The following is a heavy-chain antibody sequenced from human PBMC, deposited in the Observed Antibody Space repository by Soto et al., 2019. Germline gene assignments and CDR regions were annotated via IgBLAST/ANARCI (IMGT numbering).Heavy chain of an antibody. CDR2: ISSSSSTI. CDR3: ARLATVIYLSGYYGMDV. CDR1: GFTFSSYS. V-gene: IGHV3-48*02. Sequence: EVQLVESGGGFVQPGGSLRLSCAASGFTFSSYSMNWVRQAPGKGLEWVSYISSSSSTIYYADSVKGRFTISRDNAKNSLYLQMNSLRDEDTAVYYCARLATVIYLSGYYGMDVWGQGTTVTVSS. J-gene: IGHJ6*02. D-gene: IGHD4-17*01.